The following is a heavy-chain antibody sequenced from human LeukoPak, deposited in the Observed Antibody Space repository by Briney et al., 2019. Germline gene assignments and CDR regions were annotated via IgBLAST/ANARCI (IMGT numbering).Heavy chain of an antibody. J-gene: IGHJ3*02. CDR1: GGSFSGYY. CDR2: INHSGST. D-gene: IGHD6-19*01. CDR3: ARLYSSGWYNDAFDI. V-gene: IGHV4-34*01. Sequence: SETLSLTCAVYGGSFSGYYWSWIRQPPGKGLEWIGEINHSGSTNYNPSLKSRVTISVDTSKNQFSLMLSSVTAADTAVYYCARLYSSGWYNDAFDIWGQGTMVTVSS.